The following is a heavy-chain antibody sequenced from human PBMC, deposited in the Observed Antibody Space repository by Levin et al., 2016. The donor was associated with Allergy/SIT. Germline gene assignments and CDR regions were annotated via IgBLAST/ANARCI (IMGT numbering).Heavy chain of an antibody. CDR1: GFTFSSYS. V-gene: IGHV3-21*01. CDR2: ISNTYR. J-gene: IGHJ4*02. D-gene: IGHD6-19*01. Sequence: GGSLRLSCAASGFTFSSYSMDWVRQSPGKGLEWVSSISNTYRRYADSVTGRFIISRDIAKNSLYLQMDSLRAEDSGVYYCVRIGAVADFWGQGTLVTVSS. CDR3: VRIGAVADF.